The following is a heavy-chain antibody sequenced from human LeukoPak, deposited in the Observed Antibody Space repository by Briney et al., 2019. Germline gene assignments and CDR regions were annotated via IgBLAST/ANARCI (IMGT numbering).Heavy chain of an antibody. V-gene: IGHV4-61*02. CDR3: ASRIAARLPSYYYYGMDV. Sequence: TSQTLSLTCTVSGGSISSGSYYWSWIRQPAGKGLEWIGRIYTSGSTNYNPSLKSRVTISVDTSKNQFSLKLSSVTAADTAVYYCASRIAARLPSYYYYGMDVWGQGTTVTVSS. J-gene: IGHJ6*02. CDR1: GGSISSGSYY. D-gene: IGHD6-6*01. CDR2: IYTSGST.